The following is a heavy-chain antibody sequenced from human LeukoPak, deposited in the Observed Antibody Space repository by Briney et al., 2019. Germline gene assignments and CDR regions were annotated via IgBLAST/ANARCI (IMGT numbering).Heavy chain of an antibody. D-gene: IGHD3-3*01. CDR2: MNPNSGNT. Sequence: ASVKVSCKASGYTFTSYDINWVRQATGQGLEGMGWMNPNSGNTGYAQKFQGRVTMTRNTSISTAYMELSSLRSEDTAVYYCARAPDYDFWSGYYLTGPMDVWGKGTTVTVSS. J-gene: IGHJ6*03. CDR3: ARAPDYDFWSGYYLTGPMDV. V-gene: IGHV1-8*01. CDR1: GYTFTSYD.